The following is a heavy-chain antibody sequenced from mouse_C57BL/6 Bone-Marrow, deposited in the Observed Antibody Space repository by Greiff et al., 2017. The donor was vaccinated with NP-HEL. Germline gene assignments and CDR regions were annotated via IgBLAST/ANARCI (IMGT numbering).Heavy chain of an antibody. CDR1: GYTFTDYE. V-gene: IGHV1-15*01. J-gene: IGHJ1*03. D-gene: IGHD2-13*01. CDR2: IDPETGGT. Sequence: VQLQQSGAELVRPGASVTLSCKASGYTFTDYEMHWVKQTPAHGLEWIGAIDPETGGTAYNQKFKGKAILTADKSSSTAYMELRSLTSEDSAVYYCTRWGDYGYFDVWGTGTTVTVSS. CDR3: TRWGDYGYFDV.